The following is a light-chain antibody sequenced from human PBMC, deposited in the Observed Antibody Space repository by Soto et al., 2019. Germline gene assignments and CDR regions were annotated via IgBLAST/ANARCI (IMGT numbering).Light chain of an antibody. CDR2: TAS. V-gene: IGKV1-39*01. Sequence: DSQMTQSPSSLSASVGDRVTITCRASQSIRSYLNWYQQRPGKAPRLLIYTASTLQSGVPSRFSGSGSGTDFTLTISSLQPEDFATYYCQQSYSTPRTFGQGTKVDIK. J-gene: IGKJ1*01. CDR3: QQSYSTPRT. CDR1: QSIRSY.